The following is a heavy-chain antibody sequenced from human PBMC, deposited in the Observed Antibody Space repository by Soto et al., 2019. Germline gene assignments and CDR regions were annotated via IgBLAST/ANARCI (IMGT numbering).Heavy chain of an antibody. CDR1: GFTVSSNY. V-gene: IGHV3-53*02. CDR3: ARAGSSSSFDY. J-gene: IGHJ4*02. CDR2: IYSGGST. Sequence: EVQLVETGGGLIQPGGSLRLSCAASGFTVSSNYMRWVRQAPGKGLEWVAVIYSGGSTYYAESVKGRFTISRDNSKNTLYLQMNSLRAEDTAVYYCARAGSSSSFDYWGQGTLVTVSS. D-gene: IGHD6-6*01.